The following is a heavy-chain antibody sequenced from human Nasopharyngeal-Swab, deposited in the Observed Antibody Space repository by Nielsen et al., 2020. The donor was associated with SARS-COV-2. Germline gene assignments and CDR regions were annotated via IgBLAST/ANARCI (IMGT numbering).Heavy chain of an antibody. CDR2: ISAYNGNT. J-gene: IGHJ5*02. Sequence: ASVKVSCKASGHTFTSYGISWVRQAPGQGLEWMGWISAYNGNTNYAQKLQGRVTMTTDTSTSTAYMELRSLRSDDTAVYYCARDRGYCSSTSCYDNWFDPWGQGTLVTVSS. CDR1: GHTFTSYG. CDR3: ARDRGYCSSTSCYDNWFDP. D-gene: IGHD2-2*01. V-gene: IGHV1-18*01.